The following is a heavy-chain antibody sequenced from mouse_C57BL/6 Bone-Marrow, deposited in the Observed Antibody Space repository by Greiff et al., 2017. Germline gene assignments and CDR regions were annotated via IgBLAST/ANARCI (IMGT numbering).Heavy chain of an antibody. Sequence: EVMLVESGGGLVKPGGSLKLSCAASGFTFSDYGMHWARQAPEQGLEWVAYISSGSGTIYYAVTVKGRFTITRDNAKNTLFLQMNSLRSEDTAMYYCAREDDNYGGAWFAVWGQGTLVTVSA. V-gene: IGHV5-17*01. CDR3: AREDDNYGGAWFAV. D-gene: IGHD2-12*01. CDR2: ISSGSGTI. CDR1: GFTFSDYG. J-gene: IGHJ3*01.